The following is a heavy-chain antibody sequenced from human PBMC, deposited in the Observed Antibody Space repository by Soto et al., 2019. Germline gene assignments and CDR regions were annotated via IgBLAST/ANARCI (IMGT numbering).Heavy chain of an antibody. D-gene: IGHD4-17*01. J-gene: IGHJ3*02. Sequence: SETLSLTCTVSGGSISSYYWSWIRQPPGKGLEWIGYIYYSGSTNYNPSLKSRVTVSVDTSKNQFSLKLSSVTAADTAVYYCARVGMTTHAFDIWGQGTMVT. CDR1: GGSISSYY. CDR3: ARVGMTTHAFDI. CDR2: IYYSGST. V-gene: IGHV4-59*01.